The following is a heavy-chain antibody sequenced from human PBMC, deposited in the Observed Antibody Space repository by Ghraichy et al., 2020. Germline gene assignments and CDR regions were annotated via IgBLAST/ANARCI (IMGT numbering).Heavy chain of an antibody. V-gene: IGHV4-30-2*01. CDR2: IYHSGST. CDR1: GGSISSGDYC. D-gene: IGHD5-12*01. Sequence: SETLSLTCAVSGGSISSGDYCWSWIRQPPGKGLEWIGYIYHSGSTYYNPSRKIPFTIAVDRSKNQFSLKLSSVTAADTSVYYCARAGDSGYDVDYWGQGTRVTVSS. CDR3: ARAGDSGYDVDY. J-gene: IGHJ4*02.